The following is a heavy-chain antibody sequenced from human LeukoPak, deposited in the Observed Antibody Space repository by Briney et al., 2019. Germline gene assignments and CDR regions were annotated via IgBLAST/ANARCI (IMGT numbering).Heavy chain of an antibody. CDR1: GYTLSSYG. CDR3: ARDSGIFDILAGLLDY. Sequence: GASVKVSCKASGYTLSSYGINWVRLAPGQGLEWMGWISAYNGYRKYAEKFQGRLTMTTDTSTSTAYMELGSLRSDDTAVYYCARDSGIFDILAGLLDYWGQGTLVTVSS. V-gene: IGHV1-18*01. D-gene: IGHD3-9*01. J-gene: IGHJ4*02. CDR2: ISAYNGYR.